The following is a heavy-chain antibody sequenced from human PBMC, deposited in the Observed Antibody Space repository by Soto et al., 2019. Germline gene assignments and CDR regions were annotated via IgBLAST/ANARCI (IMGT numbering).Heavy chain of an antibody. V-gene: IGHV4-34*01. CDR2: INDRGSI. CDR1: GGSFSGYY. CDR3: ARESHDILSGPPWVWYFDL. D-gene: IGHD3-9*01. Sequence: QVQLQQWGAGPLRPLETLSLTCGVSGGSFSGYYWAWIRQSPGKGLEWIGEINDRGSINYTPSLTSRVSISVDTSKNHYSLNLRSVTAADTAVYYCARESHDILSGPPWVWYFDLWGRGTLVTVSS. J-gene: IGHJ2*01.